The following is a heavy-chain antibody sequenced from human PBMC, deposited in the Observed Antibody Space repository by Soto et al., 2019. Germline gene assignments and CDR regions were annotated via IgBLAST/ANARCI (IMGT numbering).Heavy chain of an antibody. V-gene: IGHV1-8*01. CDR1: GYTFSNYD. J-gene: IGHJ5*02. CDR2: MNPNSDNT. D-gene: IGHD6-6*01. CDR3: ARRRLLAARRGDWFDP. Sequence: QVQLVQSGAEVKDPGASVKVFCEASGYTFSNYDIGWVRRASGQGLEWMGWMNPNSDNTGYAQKFQGRVTMTRNTSISTAYMELSSLRSEDTAVYYCARRRLLAARRGDWFDPWGQGTLVTVSS.